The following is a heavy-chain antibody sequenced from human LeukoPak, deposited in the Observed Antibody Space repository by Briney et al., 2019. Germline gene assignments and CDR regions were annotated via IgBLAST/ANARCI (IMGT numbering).Heavy chain of an antibody. D-gene: IGHD1-26*01. Sequence: GGSLRLASAASEFTVSSNYMSWVRQAPGKGLEWVSVLDGGGNTYYADTVKGRFTISRDNSKNTLFLQMSSLRAEDTAVYYCAAGWGAYWGQGTLVTVSS. CDR3: AAGWGAY. CDR2: LDGGGNT. V-gene: IGHV3-66*01. CDR1: EFTVSSNY. J-gene: IGHJ4*02.